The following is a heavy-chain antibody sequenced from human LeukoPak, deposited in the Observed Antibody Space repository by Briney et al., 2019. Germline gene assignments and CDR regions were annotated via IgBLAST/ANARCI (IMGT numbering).Heavy chain of an antibody. CDR3: ARDYSGWYYFDY. V-gene: IGHV1-46*01. CDR2: INPSGGST. Sequence: ASVKVSCKASGYTFTSYCMHWVRQAPGQGLEWMGIINPSGGSTSYAQKFQGRVTMTRDTSTSTVYMELSSLRSEDTAVYYCARDYSGWYYFDYWGQGTLVTVSS. D-gene: IGHD6-19*01. CDR1: GYTFTSYC. J-gene: IGHJ4*02.